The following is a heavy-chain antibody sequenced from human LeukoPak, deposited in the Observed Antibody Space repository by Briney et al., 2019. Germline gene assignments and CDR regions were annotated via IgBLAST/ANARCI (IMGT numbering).Heavy chain of an antibody. CDR2: IYSGGST. CDR1: GFTFSSYS. D-gene: IGHD2-2*01. J-gene: IGHJ4*02. CDR3: YAAMPLDGLGY. V-gene: IGHV3-53*01. Sequence: GGSLRLSCAASGFTFSSYSMNWVRQAPGKGLEWVSVIYSGGSTYYADSVKGRFTISRDNSKNTLYLQMNSLRAEDTAVYYCYAAMPLDGLGYWGQGTLVTVSS.